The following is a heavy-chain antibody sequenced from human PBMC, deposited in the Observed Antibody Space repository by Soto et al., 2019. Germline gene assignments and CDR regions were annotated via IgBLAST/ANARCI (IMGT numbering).Heavy chain of an antibody. J-gene: IGHJ2*01. Sequence: EVQLVESGGGLVQPGGSLRLSCAASGFTFSKYWMYWVRQAPGKGLVWVSRINGDGSSTTYADSVKGRFTISRDNANNALHLQMNSLRAEDTALYYCARLGGTSRLWYFDLWGRGTLVTVSS. CDR3: ARLGGTSRLWYFDL. D-gene: IGHD1-26*01. CDR2: INGDGSST. CDR1: GFTFSKYW. V-gene: IGHV3-74*01.